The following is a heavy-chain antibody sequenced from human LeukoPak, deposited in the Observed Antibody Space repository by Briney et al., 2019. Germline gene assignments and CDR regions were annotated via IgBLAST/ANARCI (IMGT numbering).Heavy chain of an antibody. J-gene: IGHJ4*02. V-gene: IGHV1-8*01. D-gene: IGHD3-16*01. Sequence: ASVKVSCKASGYTFTSYDINWLRQATGQGLEWMGWMNPDSRNTGYAQKFQGRVTMTRDTSISTAFMELSSLTSEDTAVYYCARVEARGSPAVDYWGQGTLVTVSS. CDR1: GYTFTSYD. CDR2: MNPDSRNT. CDR3: ARVEARGSPAVDY.